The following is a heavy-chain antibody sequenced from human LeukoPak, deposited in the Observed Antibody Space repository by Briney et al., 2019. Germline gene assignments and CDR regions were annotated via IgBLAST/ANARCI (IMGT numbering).Heavy chain of an antibody. CDR2: ISSSGRFT. Sequence: GGSLRLSCATSQFTFGYYTMNWVRQAPGKGLEWVSSISSSGRFTHYGDAVKGRFTTSRDNAKNSLYLQMNSLRADDTAVYYCARNSSSWYYFDYWGQGTLVTVSS. CDR3: ARNSSSWYYFDY. CDR1: QFTFGYYT. D-gene: IGHD6-13*01. V-gene: IGHV3-21*01. J-gene: IGHJ4*02.